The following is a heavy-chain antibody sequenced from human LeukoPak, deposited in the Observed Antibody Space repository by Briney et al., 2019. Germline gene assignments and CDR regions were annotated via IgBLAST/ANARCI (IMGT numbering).Heavy chain of an antibody. D-gene: IGHD3-10*01. CDR3: AKDLMRDRWFGES. CDR2: IFPSCGEI. V-gene: IGHV3-23*01. J-gene: IGHJ5*02. Sequence: QSGGSLRLSCAASGFTFSTFAMIWVRQPPGKGLEWVSSIFPSCGEIHYAKPVKGRFTISTDTSRNTLYLQMNSLRAEDTAVYYCAKDLMRDRWFGESWGQGTLVTVSS. CDR1: GFTFSTFA.